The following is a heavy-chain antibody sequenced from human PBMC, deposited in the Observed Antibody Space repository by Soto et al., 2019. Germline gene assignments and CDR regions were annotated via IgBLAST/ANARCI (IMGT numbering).Heavy chain of an antibody. Sequence: QITLKESGPTRVKPTQTLTLTCTFSGFSLSARPVGVGWIRQPPGQALERLALIYWDDDKRYSPSLKSRLTITKDTSKNQVVLTMTNMDPVDTATYYCAHRLVGATTVGMYDYWGQGTLVTVSS. CDR2: IYWDDDK. V-gene: IGHV2-5*02. J-gene: IGHJ4*02. CDR1: GFSLSARPVG. D-gene: IGHD1-26*01. CDR3: AHRLVGATTVGMYDY.